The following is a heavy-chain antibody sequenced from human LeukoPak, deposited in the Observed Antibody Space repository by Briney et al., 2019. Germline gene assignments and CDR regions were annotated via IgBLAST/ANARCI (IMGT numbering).Heavy chain of an antibody. D-gene: IGHD4-17*01. CDR1: GYTFTGYY. V-gene: IGHV1-2*02. CDR3: AREGGYGDYGPEAFDI. CDR2: INPNSGGT. Sequence: ASVKVSCKASGYTFTGYYMHWVRQAPGQGLEWMGWINPNSGGTNYAQKFQGRVTMTRDTSISTAYMELSRLRSDDPAVYYCAREGGYGDYGPEAFDIWGKGTMVTVSS. J-gene: IGHJ3*02.